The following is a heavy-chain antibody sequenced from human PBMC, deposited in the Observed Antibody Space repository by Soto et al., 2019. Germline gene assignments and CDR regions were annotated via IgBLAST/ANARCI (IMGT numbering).Heavy chain of an antibody. CDR1: RYTFTSYY. D-gene: IGHD4-4*01. CDR2: INPSGGST. CDR3: ARARDTVTDYYYYGMDV. J-gene: IGHJ6*02. Sequence: ASVKASCKASRYTFTSYYMHWVRQAPEQGLEWMGMINPSGGSTSYAQKFQGRVTMTRDTSTSTVYMELSSLRSEDTDVYYCARARDTVTDYYYYGMDVWGQGTTVTVSS. V-gene: IGHV1-46*01.